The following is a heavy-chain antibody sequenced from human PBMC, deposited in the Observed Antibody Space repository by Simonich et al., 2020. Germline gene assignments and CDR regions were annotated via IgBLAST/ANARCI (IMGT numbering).Heavy chain of an antibody. V-gene: IGHV1-8*03. D-gene: IGHD2-15*01. CDR2: MNPNSGNT. Sequence: QVQLVQSGAEVKKPGASLKVSCKTSVYTFTSYDINWVRHATGQGLEGMEWMNPNSGNTSYAQKFQGRVTITRNTSISTAYMELSSLRSEDTAVYYCARGRGGMSRGYVDYWGQGTLATVSS. J-gene: IGHJ4*02. CDR3: ARGRGGMSRGYVDY. CDR1: VYTFTSYD.